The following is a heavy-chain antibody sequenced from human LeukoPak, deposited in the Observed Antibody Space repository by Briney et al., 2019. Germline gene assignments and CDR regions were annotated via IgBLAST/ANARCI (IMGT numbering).Heavy chain of an antibody. CDR2: IYYSGST. D-gene: IGHD3-22*01. CDR3: ARDTNYYDSSGYSWFDP. Sequence: SETLSLTCTVSGGSISSYYWSWIRQPPGKGLEWIGYIYYSGSTNYNPSLKSRVTISVDTSKNQFSLKLSSVTAADTAVYYCARDTNYYDSSGYSWFDPWGQGTLVTVSS. CDR1: GGSISSYY. V-gene: IGHV4-59*12. J-gene: IGHJ5*02.